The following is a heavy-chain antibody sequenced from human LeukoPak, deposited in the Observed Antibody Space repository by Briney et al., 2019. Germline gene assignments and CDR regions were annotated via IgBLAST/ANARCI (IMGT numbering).Heavy chain of an antibody. J-gene: IGHJ4*02. D-gene: IGHD5-24*01. CDR3: TTYKPYFDF. Sequence: GGSLRLSCAAXXXXXXNXXXXXVRXXXXXXXEXLGRIKSKTDGGTAAYVXPXKGRFTISRDDSKNTLYLQMNSLKTEDTAVYYCTTYKPYFDFWGQGTLVTVSS. CDR1: XXXXXNXX. CDR2: IKSKTDGGTA. V-gene: IGHV3-15*01.